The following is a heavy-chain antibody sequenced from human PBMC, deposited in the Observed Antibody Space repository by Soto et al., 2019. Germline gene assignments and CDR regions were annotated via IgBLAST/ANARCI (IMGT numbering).Heavy chain of an antibody. V-gene: IGHV4-39*01. Sequence: PSETLSLTCTVSGVSIHNSHSFWGWIRQPPGKGLEFIGTVYYRGGAHYHSSLKSLVTISVDTANNQVSLRMRSLTAADTAVYYCGRVVEGATRHTDLDSWGQGTLVTVSS. CDR3: GRVVEGATRHTDLDS. CDR1: GVSIHNSHSF. CDR2: VYYRGGA. D-gene: IGHD2-21*01. J-gene: IGHJ5*01.